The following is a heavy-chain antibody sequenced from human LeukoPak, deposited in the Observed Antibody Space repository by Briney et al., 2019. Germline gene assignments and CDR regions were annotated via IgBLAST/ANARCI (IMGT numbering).Heavy chain of an antibody. D-gene: IGHD4-17*01. CDR1: GFTFSIYW. Sequence: RGSLRLSCAASGFTFSIYWMSWVRQAPGKGLEWVASMKGDGSVKHFLDSVEGRFTISRDNAKNSLYLQMNSLRAEDTAVYYCARDRDYAFDSWGQGTLVTVSS. J-gene: IGHJ4*02. CDR2: MKGDGSVK. CDR3: ARDRDYAFDS. V-gene: IGHV3-7*01.